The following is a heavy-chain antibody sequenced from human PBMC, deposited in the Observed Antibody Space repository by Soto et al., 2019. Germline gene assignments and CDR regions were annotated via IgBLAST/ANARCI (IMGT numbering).Heavy chain of an antibody. D-gene: IGHD3-10*01. J-gene: IGHJ5*02. CDR1: GFTFSTYS. Sequence: EVQLVESGGGLVQPGGSLRLSCAASGFTFSTYSISWVRQAPGKGLEWISYISSSSTTIYYVDSVKGRFTISRDNAKNSLFLQMNSLRAEDTAVYYCATDRGKVLTWGQGTPVTVSS. CDR3: ATDRGKVLT. CDR2: ISSSSTTI. V-gene: IGHV3-48*01.